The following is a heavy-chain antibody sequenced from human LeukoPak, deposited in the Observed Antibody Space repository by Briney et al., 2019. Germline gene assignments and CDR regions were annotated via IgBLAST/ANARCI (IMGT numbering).Heavy chain of an antibody. Sequence: GGSLRLSCAASGFTFSSYSMNWVRQAPGKGLEWVSYISSSSSTIYYADSVKGRFTISRDNAKNSLYLQMNSLRAEDTAVYYCATETNGRHYDYWGQGTLLTVSS. CDR2: ISSSSSTI. D-gene: IGHD1-14*01. CDR1: GFTFSSYS. J-gene: IGHJ4*02. V-gene: IGHV3-48*01. CDR3: ATETNGRHYDY.